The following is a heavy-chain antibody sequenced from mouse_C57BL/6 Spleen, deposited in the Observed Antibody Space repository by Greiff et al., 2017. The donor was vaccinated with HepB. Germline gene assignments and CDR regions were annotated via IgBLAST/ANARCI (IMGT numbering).Heavy chain of an antibody. J-gene: IGHJ2*01. CDR3: ARAGYDYDGDFDY. CDR2: INPNNGGT. D-gene: IGHD2-4*01. V-gene: IGHV1-26*01. Sequence: EVQLQQSGPELVKPGASVKISCKAFGYTFTDYYMNWVKQSHGKSLEWIGDINPNNGGTSYNQKFKGKATLTVDKSSSTAYMELRSLTSEDSAVYYCARAGYDYDGDFDYWGQGTTLTVSS. CDR1: GYTFTDYY.